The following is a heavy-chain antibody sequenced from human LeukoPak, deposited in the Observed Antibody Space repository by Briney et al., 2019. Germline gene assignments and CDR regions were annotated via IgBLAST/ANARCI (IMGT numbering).Heavy chain of an antibody. CDR2: ISYDGGNI. CDR1: GFIFSSYG. J-gene: IGHJ4*02. D-gene: IGHD4-17*01. CDR3: SKPNDYGDYEFDY. V-gene: IGHV3-30*18. Sequence: PGGSLRLSCAASGFIFSSYGMHWVRQAPGKGLEWVAVISYDGGNISYTDSVKGRFTISRDNSKNTLYLQMNSLRAEDTALYYCSKPNDYGDYEFDYWGQGTLVTVSS.